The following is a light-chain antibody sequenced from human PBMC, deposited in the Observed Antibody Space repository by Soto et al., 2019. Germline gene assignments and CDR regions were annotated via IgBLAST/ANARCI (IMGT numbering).Light chain of an antibody. J-gene: IGKJ1*01. CDR1: QSISSW. V-gene: IGKV1-5*03. Sequence: EIQITQSPSTLSASIGDRVIITCRASQSISSWLAWYQQKPGKAPKLLIYKASSLESGVPSRFSGSGSGTEFTLTISSLQPDDFATYYCQQYNSYSKTFGQGTKVDIK. CDR3: QQYNSYSKT. CDR2: KAS.